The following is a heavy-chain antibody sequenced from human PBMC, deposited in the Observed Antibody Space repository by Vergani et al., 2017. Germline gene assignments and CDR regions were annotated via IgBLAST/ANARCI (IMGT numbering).Heavy chain of an antibody. CDR2: ISSSSSTI. Sequence: EVQLVESGGGLVQPGGSLRLSCAASGFTFSSYSMNWVRQAPGKGLEWVSYISSSSSTIYYADSVKGRFTISRDNAKNSLYLQINSLRDENTAVYYCASFIFRGGTYWGQGTLVTVSS. J-gene: IGHJ4*02. CDR3: ASFIFRGGTY. D-gene: IGHD3-3*01. V-gene: IGHV3-48*02. CDR1: GFTFSSYS.